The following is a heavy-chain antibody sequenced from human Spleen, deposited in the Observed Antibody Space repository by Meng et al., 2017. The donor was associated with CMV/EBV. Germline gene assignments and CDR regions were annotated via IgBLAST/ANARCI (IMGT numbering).Heavy chain of an antibody. CDR2: ISSSGSTI. D-gene: IGHD6-13*01. V-gene: IGHV3-48*03. Sequence: LSLTCAASGFTFSTYEMNWVRQAPGKGLEWVSYISSSGSTIYYADSVKGRFTISRDNAKNSLYLQMNSLRAEDTAVYYCARETIAEGGDDAFDIWGQGTMVTVSS. CDR1: GFTFSTYE. J-gene: IGHJ3*02. CDR3: ARETIAEGGDDAFDI.